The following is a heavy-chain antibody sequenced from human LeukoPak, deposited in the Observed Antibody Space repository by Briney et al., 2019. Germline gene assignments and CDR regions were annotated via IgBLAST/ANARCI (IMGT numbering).Heavy chain of an antibody. CDR3: ASEYTSCYHY. CDR1: GGSFSGYY. D-gene: IGHD2-2*01. Sequence: PSETLSLTCAVYGGSFSGYYWSWIRQPPGKGLEWIGSIYHSGSTYYNPSLKSRVTISVDTSKNQFSLKLSSVTAADTAVYYCASEYTSCYHYWGQGTLVTVSS. V-gene: IGHV4-34*01. CDR2: IYHSGST. J-gene: IGHJ4*02.